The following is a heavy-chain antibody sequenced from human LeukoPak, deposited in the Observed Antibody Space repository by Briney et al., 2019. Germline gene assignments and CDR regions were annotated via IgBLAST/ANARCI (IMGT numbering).Heavy chain of an antibody. CDR2: IKQDGSEK. Sequence: GGSPRLSCAASGFTFSDYWMTWVRQAPGKGLEWVANIKQDGSEKYYVDSVRGRFTISRDNAKNSLYLQMNGLRAEDTAVYYCARDQTWRCCSGDSCQLQGFDIWGQGTIVTVSS. V-gene: IGHV3-7*01. J-gene: IGHJ3*02. CDR3: ARDQTWRCCSGDSCQLQGFDI. CDR1: GFTFSDYW. D-gene: IGHD2-15*01.